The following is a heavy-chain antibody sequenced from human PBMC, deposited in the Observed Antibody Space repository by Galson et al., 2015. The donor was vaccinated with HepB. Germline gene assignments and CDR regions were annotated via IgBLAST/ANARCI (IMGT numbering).Heavy chain of an antibody. V-gene: IGHV1-2*06. D-gene: IGHD3-22*01. CDR1: GYTFTGYY. J-gene: IGHJ2*01. Sequence: SVKVSCKASGYTFTGYYMHWVRQAPGQGLEWMGRINPNSGGTNYAQKFQGRVTMTRDTSISTAYMELSRLKSDDTAVYYCARSSITMIFDLWGRGTLVTVSS. CDR3: ARSSITMIFDL. CDR2: INPNSGGT.